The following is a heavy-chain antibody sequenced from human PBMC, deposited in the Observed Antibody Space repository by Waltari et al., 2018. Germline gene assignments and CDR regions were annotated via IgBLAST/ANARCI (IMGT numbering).Heavy chain of an antibody. CDR2: IRYDGSNK. V-gene: IGHV3-30*02. J-gene: IGHJ6*03. CDR1: GFTFSSYG. CDR3: AKDNLTDSSGYPARYMDV. D-gene: IGHD3-22*01. Sequence: QVQLVESGGGVVQPGGSLRLSCAASGFTFSSYGMHWVRQAPGKGLEWVAFIRYDGSNKYYADSVKGRFTISRDNSKNTLYLQMNSLRAEDTAVYYCAKDNLTDSSGYPARYMDVWGKGTTVTVSS.